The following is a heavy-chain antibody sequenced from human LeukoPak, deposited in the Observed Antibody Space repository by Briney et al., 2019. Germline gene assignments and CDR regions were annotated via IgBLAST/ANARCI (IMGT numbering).Heavy chain of an antibody. CDR3: ARHKYGSGSYYNRNSFDY. Sequence: SETLSLTCAVYGGSFSGYYWSWIRQPPGKGLEWIGEINHSGSTNYNPTLKSRVTISVDTSKNQFSLKLSSVTAADTAVYYCARHKYGSGSYYNRNSFDYWGQGTLVTVSS. D-gene: IGHD3-10*01. CDR2: INHSGST. V-gene: IGHV4-34*01. CDR1: GGSFSGYY. J-gene: IGHJ4*02.